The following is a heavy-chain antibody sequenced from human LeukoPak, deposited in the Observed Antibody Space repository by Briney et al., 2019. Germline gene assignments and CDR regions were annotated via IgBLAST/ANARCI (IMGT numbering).Heavy chain of an antibody. CDR2: IIPIFGTA. Sequence: ASVKVSCKASGGTFSSYAISWVRQAPGQGLEWMGGIIPIFGTANYAQKFQGRVTITTDESTSTAYMELSSLRSEDTAVYYCAKDLIHIVAGTRAGPFDYWGQGTLVTVSS. D-gene: IGHD6-19*01. CDR3: AKDLIHIVAGTRAGPFDY. V-gene: IGHV1-69*05. J-gene: IGHJ4*02. CDR1: GGTFSSYA.